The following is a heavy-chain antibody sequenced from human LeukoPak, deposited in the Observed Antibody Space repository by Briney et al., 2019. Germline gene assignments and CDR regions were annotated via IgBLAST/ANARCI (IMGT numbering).Heavy chain of an antibody. V-gene: IGHV4-39*07. CDR2: MYSSGST. Sequence: SETLSLTCTVSGGSISITSYYWGWIRQPPGKGLEWIGSMYSSGSTYYNPSLKSRVTISVDTSKNQFSLKLSSVTAADTAVYYCARTTEAHSWRTRYYDYYMDVWGKGTTVTVSS. J-gene: IGHJ6*03. D-gene: IGHD6-13*01. CDR1: GGSISITSYY. CDR3: ARTTEAHSWRTRYYDYYMDV.